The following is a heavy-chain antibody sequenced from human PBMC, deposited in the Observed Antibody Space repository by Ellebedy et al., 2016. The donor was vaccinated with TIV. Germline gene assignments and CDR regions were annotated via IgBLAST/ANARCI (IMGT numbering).Heavy chain of an antibody. D-gene: IGHD3-3*01. CDR1: GYTFTSYD. Sequence: ASVKVSXXASGYTFTSYDINWVRQATGQGLEWMGWMNPNSGNTGYTQKFQGRVTMTRNTSISTAYMELSSLRSEDTAVYYCAREGSGYYFDYWGQGTLVTVSS. J-gene: IGHJ4*02. V-gene: IGHV1-8*01. CDR2: MNPNSGNT. CDR3: AREGSGYYFDY.